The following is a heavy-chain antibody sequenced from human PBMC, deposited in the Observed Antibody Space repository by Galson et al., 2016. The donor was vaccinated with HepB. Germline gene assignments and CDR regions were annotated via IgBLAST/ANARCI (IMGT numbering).Heavy chain of an antibody. CDR3: ARFEGSGSYFVDQ. V-gene: IGHV4-34*01. Sequence: SETLSLTCAVYGGTFNAYYWNWIRQPPGKGLEWIGEIDHLGSPKYNPSLESRITISVDTSKSQFSLKLSSVTAADTAVYSCARFEGSGSYFVDQWGQGTLVTVSS. D-gene: IGHD3-10*01. CDR1: GGTFNAYY. J-gene: IGHJ4*01. CDR2: IDHLGSP.